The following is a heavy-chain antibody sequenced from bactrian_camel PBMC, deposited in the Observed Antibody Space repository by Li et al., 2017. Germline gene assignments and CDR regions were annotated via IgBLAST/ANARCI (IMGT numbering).Heavy chain of an antibody. CDR2: IDSHGRT. J-gene: IGHJ4*01. CDR3: ARKRRFGSCIDDMTAGDY. V-gene: IGHV3S10*01. D-gene: IGHD5*01. Sequence: DVQLVESGGGSVQAGGSLRLSCDASGYTYSNRSDYCLAWFRQGPGKEREGVAGIDSHGRTAYEDAVKGRFTISKDNAKTVYLEMNNLQPEDTAMYYCARKRRFGSCIDDMTAGDYWGQGTQVTVS. CDR1: GYTYSNRSD.